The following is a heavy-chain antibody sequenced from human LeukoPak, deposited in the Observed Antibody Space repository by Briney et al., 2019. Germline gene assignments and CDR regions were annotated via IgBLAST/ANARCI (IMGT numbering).Heavy chain of an antibody. CDR3: ARRRTPLNYRGYSGHDYGFDY. V-gene: IGHV4-34*01. Sequence: MSSETLSLTCAVYGGSFSGYYWSWIRQPPGKGLEWIGEINHSGSTNYNPPLKSRVTISVDTSKNQFSLKLSSVTAADTAVYYCARRRTPLNYRGYSGHDYGFDYWGQGTLVTVSS. CDR2: INHSGST. CDR1: GGSFSGYY. J-gene: IGHJ4*02. D-gene: IGHD5-12*01.